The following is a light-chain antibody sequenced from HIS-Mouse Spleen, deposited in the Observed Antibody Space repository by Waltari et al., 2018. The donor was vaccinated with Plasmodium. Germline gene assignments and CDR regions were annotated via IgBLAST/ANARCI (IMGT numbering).Light chain of an antibody. CDR2: EGS. J-gene: IGLJ3*02. CDR3: CSYAGSSTNWV. Sequence: QSALTQPASVSGSPGQSITISCTGTSIDFGRYYLVSLYQQHPGKAPKLMIYEGSKRPSGVSNRFSGSKSGNTASLTISGLQAEDEADYYCCSYAGSSTNWVFGGGTKLTVL. V-gene: IGLV2-23*01. CDR1: SIDFGRYYL.